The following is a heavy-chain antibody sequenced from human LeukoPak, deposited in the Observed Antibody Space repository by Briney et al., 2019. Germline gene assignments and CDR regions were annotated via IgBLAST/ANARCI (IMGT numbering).Heavy chain of an antibody. D-gene: IGHD3-10*01. J-gene: IGHJ6*02. CDR1: GFTFSSYG. Sequence: GGSLRLSCAASGFTFSSYGMHWVRQAPGKGLEWVAVISYDGSNKYYADSVKGRFTISRDNSKNTLYLQMNSLRAEDTAVYYCATTPFGGAYYYYGMDVWGQGTTVTVSS. CDR2: ISYDGSNK. V-gene: IGHV3-30*03. CDR3: ATTPFGGAYYYYGMDV.